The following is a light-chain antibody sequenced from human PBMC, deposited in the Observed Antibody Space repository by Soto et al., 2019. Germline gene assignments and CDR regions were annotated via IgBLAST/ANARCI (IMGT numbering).Light chain of an antibody. CDR1: QSVDNY. CDR3: QQYDNLPLT. CDR2: DAS. Sequence: DIQMTQSPSSLSASVGDTVTLTCRASQSVDNYLKWYQQKPGKAPKLLIYDASNLETGVPSRFSGSESVTDFTFTISSLQPEDIATYYCQQYDNLPLTFGGGTKVDIK. V-gene: IGKV1-33*01. J-gene: IGKJ4*01.